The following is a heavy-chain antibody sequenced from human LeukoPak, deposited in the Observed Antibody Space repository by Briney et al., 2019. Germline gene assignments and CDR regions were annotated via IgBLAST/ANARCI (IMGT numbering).Heavy chain of an antibody. Sequence: GGSLRLSCAASGFTFSSYAMHWVRQAPGKGLEWVAVISYDGSNKYYADSVKGRFTISRDNSKNTQYLQMNSLRAEDTAVYYCASPVEEYDSSGYLILRGGQGTLVTVSS. D-gene: IGHD3-22*01. CDR3: ASPVEEYDSSGYLILR. V-gene: IGHV3-30-3*01. J-gene: IGHJ4*02. CDR1: GFTFSSYA. CDR2: ISYDGSNK.